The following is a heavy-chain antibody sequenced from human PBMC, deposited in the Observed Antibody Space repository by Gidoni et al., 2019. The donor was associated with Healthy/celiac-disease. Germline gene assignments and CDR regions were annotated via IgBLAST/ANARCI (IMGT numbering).Heavy chain of an antibody. Sequence: QVQLQESGPGLVKPSQTLSLTCTVSGGSISSGGYYWSWIRQHPGKGLEWIGYIYYSGSTYYNPSLKSLVTISVDTSKNQFSLKLSSVTAADTAVYYCARGFVVRGGNAFDIWGQGTMVTVSS. J-gene: IGHJ3*02. CDR1: GGSISSGGYY. D-gene: IGHD3-10*01. CDR3: ARGFVVRGGNAFDI. CDR2: IYYSGST. V-gene: IGHV4-31*01.